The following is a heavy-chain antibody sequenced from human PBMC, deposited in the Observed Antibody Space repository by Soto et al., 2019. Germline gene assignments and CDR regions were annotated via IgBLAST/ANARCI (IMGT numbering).Heavy chain of an antibody. J-gene: IGHJ4*02. CDR3: ARAVITFGGAYRYPFDY. V-gene: IGHV4-59*01. Sequence: SETLSLTCNVSGGPISSYYWSWIRQPPGKGLEWIGYIHYSGGTNYNPSLKSRVTISVDTSKNRFSLDLSSVTAADTAVYYCARAVITFGGAYRYPFDYWGQGTLVTVSS. D-gene: IGHD3-16*01. CDR2: IHYSGGT. CDR1: GGPISSYY.